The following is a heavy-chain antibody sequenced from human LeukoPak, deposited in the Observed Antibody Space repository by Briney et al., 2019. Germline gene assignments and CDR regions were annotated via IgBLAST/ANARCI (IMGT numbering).Heavy chain of an antibody. J-gene: IGHJ4*02. V-gene: IGHV1-2*04. D-gene: IGHD5-24*01. CDR2: INPNGGGT. CDR1: GYTFTGYY. Sequence: ASVKVSCKASGYTFTGYYMHWVRQAPGQGLEWMGWINPNGGGTNYAQKFQGWVTMTRDTSISTAYMELSRLRSDDTAVYYCARVGGDGYNAFDYWGQGTLVTVSS. CDR3: ARVGGDGYNAFDY.